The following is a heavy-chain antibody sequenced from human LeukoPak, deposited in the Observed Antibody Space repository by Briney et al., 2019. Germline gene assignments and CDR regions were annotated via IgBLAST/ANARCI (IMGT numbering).Heavy chain of an antibody. CDR1: GFIFSSYA. J-gene: IGHJ3*02. CDR2: ISYDGSNK. CDR3: AKSLFTSATGTGRAFHI. Sequence: PGGSLRLSCGASGFIFSSYAIHWVRQAPGKGLEWVAVISYDGSNKYYADSGKGRFTISRDNSKSTLYLQMNGLRAEDTAIFYCAKSLFTSATGTGRAFHIWGQGTRVTVSS. D-gene: IGHD1-1*01. V-gene: IGHV3-30-3*02.